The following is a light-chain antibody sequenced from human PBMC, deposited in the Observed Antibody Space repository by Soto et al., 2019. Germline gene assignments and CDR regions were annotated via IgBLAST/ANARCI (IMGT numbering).Light chain of an antibody. CDR1: QTISSW. CDR2: AAS. V-gene: IGKV1-5*01. CDR3: QQYYSYPQT. J-gene: IGKJ1*01. Sequence: DIQMTQSPSTLSGSVGYRVPITCRASQTISSWLAWYQQKPGKAPKLLIYAASTLQSGVPSRFSGSGSGTDFTLTISCLQSEDFATYYCQQYYSYPQTFGQGTKVDIK.